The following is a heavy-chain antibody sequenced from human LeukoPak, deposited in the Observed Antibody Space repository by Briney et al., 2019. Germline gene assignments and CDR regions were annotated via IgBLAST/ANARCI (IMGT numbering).Heavy chain of an antibody. V-gene: IGHV1-46*01. CDR3: ARVGESGSYPTGSLPPDY. CDR1: GYTFTTYG. Sequence: ASVKVSCKASGYTFTTYGISWVRQAPGQGLEWMGIINPSGGSTSYAQKFQGRVTMTRDTSTSTVYMELSSLRSEDTAVYYCARVGESGSYPTGSLPPDYWGQGTLVTVSS. J-gene: IGHJ4*02. D-gene: IGHD1-26*01. CDR2: INPSGGST.